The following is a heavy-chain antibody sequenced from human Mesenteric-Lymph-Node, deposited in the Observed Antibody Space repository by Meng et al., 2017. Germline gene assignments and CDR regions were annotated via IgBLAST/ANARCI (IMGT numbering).Heavy chain of an antibody. CDR2: ISGSGGST. V-gene: IGHV3-23*01. Sequence: GGSLRLSCTVSGGSISSGGYYWSWVRQAPGKGLEWVSAISGSGGSTYYADSVEGRFTISRDNSKNTLYLQMNSLRAEDTAVYYCAKPSLVYGDYVPSYFDYWGQGTLVTVSS. D-gene: IGHD4-17*01. CDR3: AKPSLVYGDYVPSYFDY. CDR1: GGSISSGGYY. J-gene: IGHJ4*02.